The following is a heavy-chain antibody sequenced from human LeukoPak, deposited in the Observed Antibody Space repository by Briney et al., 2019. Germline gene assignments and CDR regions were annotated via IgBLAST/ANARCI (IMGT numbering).Heavy chain of an antibody. CDR3: ATYSGYDRIFDY. V-gene: IGHV3-48*01. J-gene: IGHJ4*02. Sequence: PGGSLRLSCAASTFTFSTSGMNWVRQAPGKGLEWVSYISGSSNAINYAGSVKGRFTVSRDNAKNSLYLQMNSLRAEDTAVYYCATYSGYDRIFDYWGQGTLVTVSS. CDR1: TFTFSTSG. D-gene: IGHD5-12*01. CDR2: ISGSSNAI.